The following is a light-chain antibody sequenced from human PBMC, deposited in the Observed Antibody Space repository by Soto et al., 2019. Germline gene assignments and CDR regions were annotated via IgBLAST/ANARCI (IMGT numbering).Light chain of an antibody. CDR3: QQYNNWPFT. CDR2: GAS. V-gene: IGKV3-15*01. Sequence: EIVMTQSPATLSVSPGERATLSCRSSQSVSSNLAWYQQKPGQAPRLLIYGASTRSTGIPARFSGSGSGTEFTLTISSLHSADVAVYYCQQYNNWPFTFGPGTKVDIK. CDR1: QSVSSN. J-gene: IGKJ3*01.